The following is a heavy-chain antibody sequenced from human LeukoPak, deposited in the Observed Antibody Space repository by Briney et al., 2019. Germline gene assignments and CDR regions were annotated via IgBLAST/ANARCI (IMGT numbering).Heavy chain of an antibody. V-gene: IGHV3-11*01. CDR2: ISSSGSTI. CDR1: GSTFSDYY. CDR3: ARVAYSSGWYAAAFDI. J-gene: IGHJ3*02. Sequence: GGSLRLSCAASGSTFSDYYMSWIRQAPGKGLEWVSYISSSGSTIYYADSVKGRFTISRDNAKNSLYLQMNSLRAEDTAVYYCARVAYSSGWYAAAFDIWGQGTMVTVSS. D-gene: IGHD6-19*01.